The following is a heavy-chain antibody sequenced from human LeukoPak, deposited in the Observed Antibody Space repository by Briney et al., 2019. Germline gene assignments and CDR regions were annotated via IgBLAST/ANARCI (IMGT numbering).Heavy chain of an antibody. D-gene: IGHD3-16*01. V-gene: IGHV1-2*02. CDR2: INPNSGDT. Sequence: ASVKVSCKASGYTFAGYYLHWVRQAPGQGLEWMGWINPNSGDTNYAQKFQGRVTMTRDTSISTAYMELSRLRSDDTAVYYCARVRYRLAETYIDYWGQGTLVTVSS. J-gene: IGHJ4*02. CDR3: ARVRYRLAETYIDY. CDR1: GYTFAGYY.